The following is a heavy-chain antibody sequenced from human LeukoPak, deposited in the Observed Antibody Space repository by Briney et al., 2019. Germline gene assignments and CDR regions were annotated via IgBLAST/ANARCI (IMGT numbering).Heavy chain of an antibody. CDR2: INHSGNT. Sequence: SETLSLTCAVYGGSFSGYYWSWIRQPPGKGLEWIGEINHSGNTNYNPSLKSRVTISLDTSKNQFSLKLSSVTAADTAVYYCARGNTGYTYGATFDYWGQGTLVTVSS. D-gene: IGHD5-18*01. J-gene: IGHJ4*02. CDR3: ARGNTGYTYGATFDY. CDR1: GGSFSGYY. V-gene: IGHV4-34*01.